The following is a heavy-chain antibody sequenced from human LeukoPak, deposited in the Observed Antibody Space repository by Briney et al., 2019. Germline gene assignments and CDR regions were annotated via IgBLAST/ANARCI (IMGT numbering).Heavy chain of an antibody. V-gene: IGHV1-69*13. D-gene: IGHD5-18*01. Sequence: ASVKVSCKASGGTFSSYAISWVRQAPGQGLEWMGGIIPIFGTANYAQKFQGRVTITADESTSTAYMELSSLRSEDTAVYYCARDGLPGGASLYYYGMDVWGQGTTVTVSS. CDR1: GGTFSSYA. CDR3: ARDGLPGGASLYYYGMDV. J-gene: IGHJ6*02. CDR2: IIPIFGTA.